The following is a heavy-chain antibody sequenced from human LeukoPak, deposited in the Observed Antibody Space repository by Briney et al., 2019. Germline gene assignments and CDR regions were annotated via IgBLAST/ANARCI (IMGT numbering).Heavy chain of an antibody. V-gene: IGHV4-39*07. CDR1: GGSISSSSYY. CDR2: IYYSGGS. Sequence: PSETLSLTCTVSGGSISSSSYYWGWIRQSSGKGLEWIGHIYYSGGSYNNPSLKSRVTISVDTSKNHFSLNLTSVTAADTAVYYCARSIKYDGWYHDYWGQGTLVTVSS. J-gene: IGHJ4*02. D-gene: IGHD6-19*01. CDR3: ARSIKYDGWYHDY.